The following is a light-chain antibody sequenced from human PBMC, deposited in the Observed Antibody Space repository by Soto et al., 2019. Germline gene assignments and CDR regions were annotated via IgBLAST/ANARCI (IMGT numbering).Light chain of an antibody. Sequence: EIVMTQSPATLSVSPGEGATLSCRASQSVSTNLAWYQQKPGQSPRLLIYGASTRVTGIPPRFSGSGSGTEFTLTISSLLSEDFAVYHCQQYNDWPQTVGQGTKLEI. CDR3: QQYNDWPQT. CDR2: GAS. V-gene: IGKV3-15*01. CDR1: QSVSTN. J-gene: IGKJ2*01.